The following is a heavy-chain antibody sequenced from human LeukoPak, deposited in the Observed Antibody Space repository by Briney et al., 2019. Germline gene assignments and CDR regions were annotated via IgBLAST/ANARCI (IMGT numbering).Heavy chain of an antibody. Sequence: SVKVSCKASGGTFSSYAISWVRQAPGQGLEWMGGIIPIFGSANYAQNFQGRVTITADESTSTAYMELSSLRSEDTAVYYCARSAGYGGKSYYYYMDVWGKGTTVTISS. CDR1: GGTFSSYA. V-gene: IGHV1-69*13. CDR2: IIPIFGSA. CDR3: ARSAGYGGKSYYYYMDV. J-gene: IGHJ6*03. D-gene: IGHD4-23*01.